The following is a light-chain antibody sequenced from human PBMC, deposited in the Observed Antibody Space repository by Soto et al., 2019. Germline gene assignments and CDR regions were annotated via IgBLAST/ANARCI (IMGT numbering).Light chain of an antibody. CDR1: PSVSSS. Sequence: FVVTQSPDTLSLSPGERATLSCRASPSVSSSVAWYQHEPGQSPRLVIYSGYKRATGIPARFSGSGSGTDFTLTISGLEVDDFAIYYCQQRYSWLRVFGQGTKVEVK. CDR2: SGY. CDR3: QQRYSWLRV. V-gene: IGKV3-11*01. J-gene: IGKJ1*01.